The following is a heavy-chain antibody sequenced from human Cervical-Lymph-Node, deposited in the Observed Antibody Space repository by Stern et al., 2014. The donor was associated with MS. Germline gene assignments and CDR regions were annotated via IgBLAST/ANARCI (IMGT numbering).Heavy chain of an antibody. D-gene: IGHD4-11*01. CDR2: GYYSGST. CDR3: ARLRVITASFDP. V-gene: IGHV4-59*01. Sequence: VQLVESGPGLVKPSETLSLICTVSGGSISSYYWSWIRQPTGQGLEWIGYGYYSGSTNYNPSLKSRVTISVDTSKNQFSLKLTSVTAADTAMYYCARLRVITASFDPWGQGTLVTVSS. CDR1: GGSISSYY. J-gene: IGHJ5*02.